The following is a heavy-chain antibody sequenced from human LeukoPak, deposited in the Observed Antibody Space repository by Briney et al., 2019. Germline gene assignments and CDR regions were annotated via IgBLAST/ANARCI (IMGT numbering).Heavy chain of an antibody. D-gene: IGHD1-20*01. V-gene: IGHV1-2*02. Sequence: ASVKVSCKASGYSFTAYYMHWVRQAPGQGVEWMGWINPSSGGTNYAQKFQGRVTMTRDTSIRTAYMELSRLRSDDTAVYYCARASVITGSTETFDPWGQGTLVTVSS. CDR3: ARASVITGSTETFDP. J-gene: IGHJ5*02. CDR2: INPSSGGT. CDR1: GYSFTAYY.